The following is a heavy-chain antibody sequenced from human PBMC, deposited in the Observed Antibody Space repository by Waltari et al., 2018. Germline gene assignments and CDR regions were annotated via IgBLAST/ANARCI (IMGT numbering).Heavy chain of an antibody. V-gene: IGHV3-9*01. CDR1: GFTFDDYA. CDR3: AKDGGDGYNTRGFDY. Sequence: EVQLVESGGGLVQPGRSLRLSCAASGFTFDDYAMTWVRQAPGKGLEWVSGINWKSGNIAYADSVKGRFTISRDNAKNSLYLQMNSLRAEDTALYYCAKDGGDGYNTRGFDYWGQGTLVTVSS. CDR2: INWKSGNI. D-gene: IGHD3-16*01. J-gene: IGHJ4*02.